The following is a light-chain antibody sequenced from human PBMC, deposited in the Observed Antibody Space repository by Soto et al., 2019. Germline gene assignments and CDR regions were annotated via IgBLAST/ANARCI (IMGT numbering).Light chain of an antibody. J-gene: IGLJ2*01. V-gene: IGLV2-11*01. CDR1: SSDVGGYNY. Sequence: QSALTQPRSVSGSPGQSVTISCTGTSSDVGGYNYVSWYQQHPGKAPKLMIYDVTKRPSGVPDRFSGSKSGNTASLTISGLQAEDEAEYHCCSYGDTYTAVFGGGTKVTVL. CDR2: DVT. CDR3: CSYGDTYTAV.